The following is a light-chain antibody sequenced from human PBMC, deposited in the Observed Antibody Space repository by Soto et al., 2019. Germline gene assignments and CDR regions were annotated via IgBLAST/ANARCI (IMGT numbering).Light chain of an antibody. CDR2: DAS. V-gene: IGKV3-11*01. CDR3: QQRSDSIT. Sequence: EIVLPQSGDNLSFSRGESAILYFWASHSVTTHLAWFQQRPGQTPRLLIYDASTRAPGIPARFSGRGSGADFTLTISSLEPEDFAVYYCQQRSDSITFGQGTRLEIK. J-gene: IGKJ5*01. CDR1: HSVTTH.